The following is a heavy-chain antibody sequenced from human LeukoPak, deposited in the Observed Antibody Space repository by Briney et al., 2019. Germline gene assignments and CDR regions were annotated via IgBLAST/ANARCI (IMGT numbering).Heavy chain of an antibody. Sequence: PGGSLRLSCAASGFTFSSYSMNWVRQAPGKGLEWVSSISSNSSYIYYADSVKGRFPISRDNAKNSLYLQMNSLRAEDTAVYYCAREGPIVVVPAADLYQDYYYYGMDVWGQGTTVTVSS. CDR3: AREGPIVVVPAADLYQDYYYYGMDV. V-gene: IGHV3-21*01. CDR2: ISSNSSYI. D-gene: IGHD2-2*01. J-gene: IGHJ6*02. CDR1: GFTFSSYS.